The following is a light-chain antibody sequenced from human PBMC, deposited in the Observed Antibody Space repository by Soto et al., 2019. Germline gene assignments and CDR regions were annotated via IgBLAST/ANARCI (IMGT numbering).Light chain of an antibody. CDR2: GAP. Sequence: ILLTQSPCTLALSPGERATLSCRASQSVSNNYLAWYQQKPGQAPRLLIYGAPTRATDIPARFSGSGSGTDFTLTISSLLSEDFELYYCHQYYKSPLTFGGGTKVDIK. V-gene: IGKV3-15*01. CDR1: QSVSNN. J-gene: IGKJ4*01. CDR3: HQYYKSPLT.